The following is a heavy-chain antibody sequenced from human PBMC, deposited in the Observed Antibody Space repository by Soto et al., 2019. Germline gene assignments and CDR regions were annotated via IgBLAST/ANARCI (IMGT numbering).Heavy chain of an antibody. CDR3: ASSLAYYYGSGSYYPS. Sequence: QVQLVQSGAEVKKPGSSVKVSCKASGGTFSSYAISWVRQAPGLGLEWMGGIIPIFGTANYAQKFQGRVTITADESTSTAYMELSSLRSEDTAVYYCASSLAYYYGSGSYYPSWGQGTLVTVSS. CDR2: IIPIFGTA. D-gene: IGHD3-10*01. V-gene: IGHV1-69*01. CDR1: GGTFSSYA. J-gene: IGHJ5*02.